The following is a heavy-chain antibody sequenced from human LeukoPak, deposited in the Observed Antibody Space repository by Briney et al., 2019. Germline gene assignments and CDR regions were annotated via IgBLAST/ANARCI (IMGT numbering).Heavy chain of an antibody. CDR2: IWYDGSNK. V-gene: IGHV3-33*01. Sequence: GGSLRLSCAASGFTFSNYGMHWVRQAPGKGLEWVAVIWYDGSNKYYADSVKGRFTISRDNSKNTLYLQMNSLRAEDTAVYYCARGWDSYGNTIFDFWGQGTLVTVSS. J-gene: IGHJ4*02. CDR1: GFTFSNYG. D-gene: IGHD5-18*01. CDR3: ARGWDSYGNTIFDF.